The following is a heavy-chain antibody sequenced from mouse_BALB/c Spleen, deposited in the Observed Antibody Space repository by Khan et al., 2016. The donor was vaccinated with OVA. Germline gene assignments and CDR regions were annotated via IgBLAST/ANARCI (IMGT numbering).Heavy chain of an antibody. CDR2: IYPANGYT. CDR3: AAAYYRNYFDY. Sequence: EVQLQESGAELGRPGSSVKLSCKTSGFTFTSYGIKWVKQRPGQGLEWIGYIYPANGYTVYNEKFQGKATLTSDTSSSTAYMQLTSLTSEDSAIYFCAAAYYRNYFDYWGQGTTLTVSS. J-gene: IGHJ2*01. CDR1: GFTFTSYG. V-gene: IGHV1S134*01. D-gene: IGHD2-14*01.